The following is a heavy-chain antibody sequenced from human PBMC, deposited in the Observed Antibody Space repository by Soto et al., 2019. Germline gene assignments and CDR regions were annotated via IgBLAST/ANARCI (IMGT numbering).Heavy chain of an antibody. J-gene: IGHJ4*02. CDR1: NGSISSGDYY. V-gene: IGHV4-39*01. Sequence: SETLSLTCTVSNGSISSGDYYWSWIRQPPGKGLEWIASISYSDGSFYNSSLKSRLTISVDTSKNQFSLSLRSVTAADTAVYYCASHRTFWPFDYWGQGTVVTVSS. CDR2: ISYSDGS. CDR3: ASHRTFWPFDY. D-gene: IGHD2-8*01.